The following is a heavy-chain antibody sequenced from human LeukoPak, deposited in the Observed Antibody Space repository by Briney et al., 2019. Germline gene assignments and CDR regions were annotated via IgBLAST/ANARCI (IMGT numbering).Heavy chain of an antibody. CDR3: ARVDTCSGGSCYVYSYYYYMDV. V-gene: IGHV4-34*01. J-gene: IGHJ6*03. Sequence: SETLSLTCAVYGGSFSGYYWSWIRQPPGKGLGWIGEINHSGSTNYNPSLKSRVTISVDTSKNQFSLKLSSVTAADTAVYYCARVDTCSGGSCYVYSYYYYMDVWGKGTTVTVSS. CDR1: GGSFSGYY. D-gene: IGHD2-15*01. CDR2: INHSGST.